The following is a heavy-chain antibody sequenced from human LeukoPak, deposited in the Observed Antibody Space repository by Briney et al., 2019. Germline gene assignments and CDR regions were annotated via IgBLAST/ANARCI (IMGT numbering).Heavy chain of an antibody. CDR1: GGSFSGYY. CDR2: INHSGST. V-gene: IGHV4-34*01. D-gene: IGHD6-13*01. CDR3: ARIAAAGTGAWFDP. Sequence: SETLSLTCAVYGGSFSGYYWSWFRHPPGKGLEWIGEINHSGSTNYNPSLKSRVTISVDTSKNQFSLKLSSVTAADTAVYYCARIAAAGTGAWFDPWGQGTLVTVSS. J-gene: IGHJ5*02.